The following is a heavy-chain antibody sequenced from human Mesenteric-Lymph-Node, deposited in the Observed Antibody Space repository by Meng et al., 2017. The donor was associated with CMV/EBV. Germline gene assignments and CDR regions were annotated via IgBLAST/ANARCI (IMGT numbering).Heavy chain of an antibody. CDR1: GGSISSSSYY. J-gene: IGHJ3*02. Sequence: GSLRLSCTVSGGSISSSSYYWGWIRQPPGKGLEWIGYIYYSGSTNYNPSLKSRVTISVDTSKNQFSLKLSSVTAADTAVYYCARDSKYQLLYAFDIWGQGTMVTVSS. CDR3: ARDSKYQLLYAFDI. V-gene: IGHV4-61*01. D-gene: IGHD2-2*01. CDR2: IYYSGST.